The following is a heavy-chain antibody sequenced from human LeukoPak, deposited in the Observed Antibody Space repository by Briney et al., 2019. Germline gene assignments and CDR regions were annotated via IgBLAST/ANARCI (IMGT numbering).Heavy chain of an antibody. D-gene: IGHD2-15*01. Sequence: PGGSLRLSCAASGFTLSSYPMYWVRQAPGKGLEWVSALSDSGGDTYYAASVKGGFTISRDNAKNKLYLQMNSLRAEETAVYYCAKGDCSSGSCYFDYWGQGTQVTVSS. CDR2: LSDSGGDT. J-gene: IGHJ4*02. CDR1: GFTLSSYP. CDR3: AKGDCSSGSCYFDY. V-gene: IGHV3-23*01.